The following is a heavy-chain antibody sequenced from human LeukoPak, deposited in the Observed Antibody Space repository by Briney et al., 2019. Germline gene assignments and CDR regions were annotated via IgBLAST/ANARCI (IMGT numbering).Heavy chain of an antibody. CDR2: INWNGGST. CDR1: GFTFDDYG. D-gene: IGHD5-18*01. V-gene: IGHV3-20*01. CDR3: ARSHGYSYGRDAFDI. J-gene: IGHJ3*02. Sequence: GGSLRLSCAASGFTFDDYGMSWVRQAPGKGLEWVSGINWNGGSTGYADSVKGRFTISRDNAKNSLYLQMNSLRAEDTALYHCARSHGYSYGRDAFDIWGQGTMVTVSS.